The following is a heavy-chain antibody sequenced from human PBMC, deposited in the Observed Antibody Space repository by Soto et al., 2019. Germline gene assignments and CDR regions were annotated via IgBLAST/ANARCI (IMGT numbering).Heavy chain of an antibody. Sequence: DVQFEESGGGLVQPGESLRLSCEVSGFTLSMYSVTWVRQAPGKGLKWLPKIPQEGSDGHYVDSVKGRFTISRDNAKNSVYLQMNSLRAEDTAVYYCARDQLILPAHDFFYGSDVWGQGAKVTVSS. CDR1: GFTLSMYS. CDR3: ARDQLILPAHDFFYGSDV. V-gene: IGHV3-7*03. J-gene: IGHJ6*02. D-gene: IGHD2-21*02. CDR2: IPQEGSDG.